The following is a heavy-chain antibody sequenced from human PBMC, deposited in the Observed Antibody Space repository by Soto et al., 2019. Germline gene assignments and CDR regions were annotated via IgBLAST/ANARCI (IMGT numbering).Heavy chain of an antibody. CDR1: GGTFSSYA. CDR2: IIPIFGTA. J-gene: IGHJ4*02. D-gene: IGHD3-22*01. CDR3: ARDHRNDYDSSGYSGY. V-gene: IGHV1-69*01. Sequence: QVQLVQSGAEVKKPGSSVKVSCKASGGTFSSYAISWVRQAPGQGLEWMGGIIPIFGTANYAQKFQGRVTITAVESTSTAYMELSSLRSEDTAVYYCARDHRNDYDSSGYSGYWGQGTLVTVSS.